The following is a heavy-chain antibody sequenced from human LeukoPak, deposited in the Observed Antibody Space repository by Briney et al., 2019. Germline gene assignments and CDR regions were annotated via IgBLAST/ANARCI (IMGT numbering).Heavy chain of an antibody. Sequence: ASVKVSCKTSGYTFTSYYMHWVRQAPGQGLQWLGWINPNSGGTILPQQFRGRLTLTRDMSVSTAFLDLSGLTSDDTAVYYCATSSGSAVFPSDYWGQGTLVIASS. D-gene: IGHD6-25*01. CDR1: GYTFTSYY. CDR3: ATSSGSAVFPSDY. V-gene: IGHV1-2*02. J-gene: IGHJ4*02. CDR2: INPNSGGT.